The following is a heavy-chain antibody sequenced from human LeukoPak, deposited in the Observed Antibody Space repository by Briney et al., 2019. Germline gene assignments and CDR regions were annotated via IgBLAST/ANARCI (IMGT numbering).Heavy chain of an antibody. Sequence: SETLSLTCAVYGGSFSGYYWSWIRQPPGKGLEWIGEINHSGSTNYNPSLESRVTISVDTSKNQFSLKLSSVTAADTAVYYCARGYSPVVVVAATVYFDYWGQGTLVTVSS. CDR2: INHSGST. CDR3: ARGYSPVVVVAATVYFDY. CDR1: GGSFSGYY. J-gene: IGHJ4*02. D-gene: IGHD2-15*01. V-gene: IGHV4-34*01.